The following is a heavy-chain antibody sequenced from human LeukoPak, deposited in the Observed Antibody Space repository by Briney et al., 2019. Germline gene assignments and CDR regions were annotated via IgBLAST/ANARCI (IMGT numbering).Heavy chain of an antibody. CDR1: GFTVSSYG. V-gene: IGHV3-30*18. CDR3: AKAYSSGWSPTTP. J-gene: IGHJ4*02. Sequence: PGRSLRLSCAASGFTVSSYGMHWVRQAPGKGLEWVAVISYDGSNKYYADSVKGRFTISRDNSKNTLYLQMNSLRAEDTAVYYCAKAYSSGWSPTTPWGQGTLVTVSS. D-gene: IGHD6-19*01. CDR2: ISYDGSNK.